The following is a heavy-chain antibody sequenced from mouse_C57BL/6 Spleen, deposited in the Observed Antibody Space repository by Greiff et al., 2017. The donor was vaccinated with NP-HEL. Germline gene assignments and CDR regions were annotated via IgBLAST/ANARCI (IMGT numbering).Heavy chain of an antibody. J-gene: IGHJ1*03. V-gene: IGHV1-50*01. CDR3: ARREAHWYFDV. Sequence: QVQLKQPGAELVKPGASVKVACKASGYTFTSYWMPWVKQRPGQGLEWIGEIDPSESYTNYNQKFKGKATLTVDTSSSTAYMQLSSLTSEDSAVYYCARREAHWYFDVWGTGTTVTVSS. CDR1: GYTFTSYW. CDR2: IDPSESYT.